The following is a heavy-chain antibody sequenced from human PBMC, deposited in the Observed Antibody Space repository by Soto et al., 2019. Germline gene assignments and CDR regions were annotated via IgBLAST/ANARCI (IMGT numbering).Heavy chain of an antibody. Sequence: QAHLVQSGGEVKKPGASVKVSCKASGYTFSDYSMHWLRQAPGQGLEWMGYINPDGGDTTYAQKLKGRVTMTRDTSISTAFMELTRLASDDTAMYYCARLNFDDRRGEGSSSTPWGQGTLVTVSS. CDR1: GYTFSDYS. CDR2: INPDGGDT. J-gene: IGHJ5*02. CDR3: ARLNFDDRRGEGSSSTP. V-gene: IGHV1-2*02. D-gene: IGHD3-22*01.